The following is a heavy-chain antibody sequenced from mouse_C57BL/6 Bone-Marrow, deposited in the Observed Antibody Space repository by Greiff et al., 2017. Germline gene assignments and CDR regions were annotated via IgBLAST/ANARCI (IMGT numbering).Heavy chain of an antibody. J-gene: IGHJ3*01. CDR3: ARDSSGYGFAY. CDR2: ISYDGSN. D-gene: IGHD3-2*02. CDR1: GYSITSGYY. V-gene: IGHV3-6*01. Sequence: EVKLQESGPGLVKPSQSLSLTCSVTGYSITSGYYWNWLRQFPGNKLKWMGYISYDGSNNYNPSLKNRISITRDTSKNQFFLKLNSVTTEDTATYDCARDSSGYGFAYWGQGTLVTVSA.